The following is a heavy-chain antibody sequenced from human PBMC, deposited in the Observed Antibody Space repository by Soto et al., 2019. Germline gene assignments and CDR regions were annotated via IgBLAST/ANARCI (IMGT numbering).Heavy chain of an antibody. D-gene: IGHD3-22*01. CDR2: IYCDDDK. J-gene: IGHJ4*02. CDR1: GFSLSTSGVG. CDR3: AYVAVNYYDSSGYFDY. Sequence: QITLKESGPTLATPTQPRTLTVTFSGFSLSTSGVGVGCIRQPPGKALEWLALIYCDDDKRYSPSLKSRLTITKDTSKTPGVLTMTNMYRVDTATYYCAYVAVNYYDSSGYFDYWGQGTLVTVST. V-gene: IGHV2-5*02.